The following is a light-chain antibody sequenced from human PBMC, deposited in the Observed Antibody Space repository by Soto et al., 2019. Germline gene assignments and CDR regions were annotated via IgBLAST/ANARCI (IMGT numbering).Light chain of an antibody. V-gene: IGLV2-14*01. CDR3: SSFTSSITYV. J-gene: IGLJ1*01. CDR1: SSDVGAYNS. Sequence: QSALTQPASVSGSPGQSITISCTGTSSDVGAYNSVSWYQHHPGKAPKLIIYEVSNRPSGLSNRFSGSKSGNTASLTISGLQTEDEADYYCSSFTSSITYVFGTGTKVTVL. CDR2: EVS.